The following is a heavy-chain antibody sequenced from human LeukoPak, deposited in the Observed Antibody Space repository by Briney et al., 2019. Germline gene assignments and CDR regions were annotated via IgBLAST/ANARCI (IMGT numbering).Heavy chain of an antibody. J-gene: IGHJ1*01. CDR2: ISSSGSTI. CDR1: GFTFSDYY. Sequence: GGSLRLSCAASGFTFSDYYMSWIRQAPGKGLGWVSYISSSGSTIYYADSVKGRFTISRDNAKNSLYLQMNSLRAEDMALYYCAKDISGAAAGTGYFQHWGQGTLVTVSS. CDR3: AKDISGAAAGTGYFQH. V-gene: IGHV3-11*01. D-gene: IGHD6-13*01.